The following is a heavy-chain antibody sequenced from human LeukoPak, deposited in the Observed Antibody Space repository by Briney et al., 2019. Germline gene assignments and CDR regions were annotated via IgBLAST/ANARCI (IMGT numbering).Heavy chain of an antibody. CDR1: GYAFTGYY. J-gene: IGHJ4*02. D-gene: IGHD4-17*01. CDR3: ARSNGDSFDY. Sequence: GASLKVSCKASGYAFTGYYFHWVRQAPGQGLEWVGWIHPNNGDTKSAQKFQGRVTLTRDTSITTAYLELNRLRSDDTATYYCARSNGDSFDYWGQGTLVTVSS. CDR2: IHPNNGDT. V-gene: IGHV1-2*02.